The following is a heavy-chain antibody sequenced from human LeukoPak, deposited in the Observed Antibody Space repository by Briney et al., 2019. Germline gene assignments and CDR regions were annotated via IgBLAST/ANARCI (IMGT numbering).Heavy chain of an antibody. CDR1: GFTFSSFG. Sequence: GGSLRLSCAASGFTFSSFGMHWVRQAPGKGLEWVTFIRYDGNNKHYVDSVKGRFTISRDNSKNTLYLQMNSLRAEDTAVYYCARPRQGSGYYPAYWGQGTLVTVSS. V-gene: IGHV3-30*02. D-gene: IGHD3-22*01. CDR3: ARPRQGSGYYPAY. CDR2: IRYDGNNK. J-gene: IGHJ4*02.